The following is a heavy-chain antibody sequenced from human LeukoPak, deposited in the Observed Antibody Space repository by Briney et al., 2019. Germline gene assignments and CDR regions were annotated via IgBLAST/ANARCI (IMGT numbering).Heavy chain of an antibody. J-gene: IGHJ4*02. V-gene: IGHV3-30*02. CDR1: GSTFSSYG. CDR2: IRYDGSNK. Sequence: GGSLRLSCAASGSTFSSYGMHWVRQAPGKGLEWVAFIRYDGSNKYYADSVKGRFTISRDNSKNTLYLQMNSLRAEDTAVYYCARGPAASGYYDSRGRYGYFDYWGQGTLVTVSS. CDR3: ARGPAASGYYDSRGRYGYFDY. D-gene: IGHD3-22*01.